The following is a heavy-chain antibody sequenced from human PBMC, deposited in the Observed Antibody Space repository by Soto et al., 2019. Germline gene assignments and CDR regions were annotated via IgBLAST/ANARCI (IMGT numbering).Heavy chain of an antibody. CDR1: GYSFTSYW. Sequence: KGSCKGSGYSFTSYWISWVRQMPGKGLEWMGRIDPSDCYTNYSPSFQGHVTISADKSISTAYLQWSSLQASHTAMYYCARHPIITRGFGPWGQGTLVTVSS. V-gene: IGHV5-10-1*01. D-gene: IGHD3-22*01. CDR2: IDPSDCYT. CDR3: ARHPIITRGFGP. J-gene: IGHJ5*02.